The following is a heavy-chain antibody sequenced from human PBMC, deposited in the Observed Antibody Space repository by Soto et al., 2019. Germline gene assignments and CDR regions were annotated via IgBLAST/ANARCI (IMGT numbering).Heavy chain of an antibody. CDR1: GYTFTSYA. D-gene: IGHD3-22*01. CDR3: ARDLYYYDSSGPPGQH. Sequence: ASVKVSCKXSGYTFTSYAMHWVRQAPGQRLEWMGWINAGNGNTKYSQKFQGRFTISRDNSKNTLYLQMNSLRAEDTAVYYCARDLYYYDSSGPPGQHWGQGTLVTVSS. V-gene: IGHV1-3*01. J-gene: IGHJ1*01. CDR2: INAGNGNT.